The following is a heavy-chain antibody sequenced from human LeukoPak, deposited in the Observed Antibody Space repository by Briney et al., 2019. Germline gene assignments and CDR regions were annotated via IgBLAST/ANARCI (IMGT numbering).Heavy chain of an antibody. CDR1: GGSISSGDYY. CDR3: ARTAVVPAAFTLDWFDP. Sequence: SETLSLTCTVSGGSISSGDYYWSWIRQHPGKGLEWIGYIYYSGSTYYNPSLKSRVTISVDTSKNQFSLKLSSVTAADMAVYYCARTAVVPAAFTLDWFDPWGQGTLVTVSS. V-gene: IGHV4-31*03. CDR2: IYYSGST. D-gene: IGHD2-2*01. J-gene: IGHJ5*02.